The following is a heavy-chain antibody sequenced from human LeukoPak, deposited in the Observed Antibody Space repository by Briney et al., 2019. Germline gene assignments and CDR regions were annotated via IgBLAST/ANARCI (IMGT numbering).Heavy chain of an antibody. CDR3: ARHVNYYLCYFDY. Sequence: SETLSLACAVSGASISGSGYYWGWIRQPPGKGLEWIGNIYSSGSTYYNASLQSRVTISVDTSKNQFSLKLSSVTAADTAVYYCARHVNYYLCYFDYWGQGTLVTVSS. J-gene: IGHJ4*02. CDR2: IYSSGST. D-gene: IGHD3-22*01. V-gene: IGHV4-39*01. CDR1: GASISGSGYY.